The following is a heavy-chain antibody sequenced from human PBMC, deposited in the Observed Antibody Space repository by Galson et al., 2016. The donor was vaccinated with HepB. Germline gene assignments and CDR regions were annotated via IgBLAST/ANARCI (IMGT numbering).Heavy chain of an antibody. D-gene: IGHD4-23*01. J-gene: IGHJ6*02. CDR2: ISSPSSTI. V-gene: IGHV3-48*04. CDR3: ARVGPVATPYFFYAMDV. Sequence: LAWVSYISSPSSTILYADSLKGRFTISRDNARDSLYLQMNSLRAEDTAVYYCARVGPVATPYFFYAMDVWGQGTTVTVSS.